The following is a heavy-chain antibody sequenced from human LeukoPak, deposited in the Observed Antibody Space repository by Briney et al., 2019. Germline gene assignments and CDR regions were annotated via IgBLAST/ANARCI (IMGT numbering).Heavy chain of an antibody. CDR1: GGSISNYY. J-gene: IGHJ6*03. CDR2: IYFSGST. CDR3: ARSPYGDYPMDV. V-gene: IGHV4-59*01. D-gene: IGHD4-17*01. Sequence: SETLSLTCTVSGGSISNYYWSWIRQPPGKGLEWIGYIYFSGSTNYNPSLKSRVTISVDTSKNQFSLKLSSVTAADTAVYYCARSPYGDYPMDVWGKGTTVTVSS.